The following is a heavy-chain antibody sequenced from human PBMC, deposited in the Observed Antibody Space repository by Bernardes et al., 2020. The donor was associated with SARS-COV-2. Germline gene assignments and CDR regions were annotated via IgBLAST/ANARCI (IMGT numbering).Heavy chain of an antibody. V-gene: IGHV3-21*01. CDR1: GFIFSTYT. J-gene: IGHJ6*02. CDR2: ISSSSTYI. Sequence: GGSLRLSCAASGFIFSTYTMNWVRQAPGKGLEWVSTISSSSTYIDYADSVKGRFTISRDNAKNSLYLQMNSLRAEDTAVYYCAREDALDVWGQGTTVTVSS. CDR3: AREDALDV.